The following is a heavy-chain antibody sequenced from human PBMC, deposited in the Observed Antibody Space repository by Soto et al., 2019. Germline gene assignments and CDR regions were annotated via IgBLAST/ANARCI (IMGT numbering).Heavy chain of an antibody. D-gene: IGHD6-19*01. CDR2: ISSSSSYI. V-gene: IGHV3-21*01. J-gene: IGHJ4*02. Sequence: GWSLRLSCASSVFIVSRSAMNWVRQAPGKGLEWVSSISSSSSYIYYADSVKGRFTISRDNAKNSLYLQMNGLRAEDTAVYYCARINSGWGPLSPYPFGYWGQGALVTVSS. CDR1: VFIVSRSA. CDR3: ARINSGWGPLSPYPFGY.